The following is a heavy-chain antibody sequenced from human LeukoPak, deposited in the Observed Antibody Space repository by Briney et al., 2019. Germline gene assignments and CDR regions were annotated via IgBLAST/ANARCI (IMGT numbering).Heavy chain of an antibody. D-gene: IGHD3-22*01. CDR2: ISYDGSNK. CDR1: GFTFSSYG. CDR3: AKGDSSGYHVYYFDY. V-gene: IGHV3-30*18. Sequence: PGRSLRLSCAASGFTFSSYGMHWVRQALGKGLEWVAVISYDGSNKYYADSVKGRFTISRDNSKNTLYLQMNSLRAGDTAVYYCAKGDSSGYHVYYFDYWGQGTLVTVSS. J-gene: IGHJ4*02.